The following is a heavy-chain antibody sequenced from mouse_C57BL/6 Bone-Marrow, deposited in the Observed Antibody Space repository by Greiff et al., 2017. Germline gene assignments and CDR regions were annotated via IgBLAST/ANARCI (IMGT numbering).Heavy chain of an antibody. Sequence: VQLQQPGAELVRPGTSVKLSCKASGYTFTSYWMHWVKQRPGQGLEWIGVIDPSDSYTNYNQKFKGKATLTVDTSSSTAYMQLSSLTSEDSAVYYCARGRWLLQYYFDYWGQGTTLTVSS. CDR2: IDPSDSYT. J-gene: IGHJ2*01. CDR1: GYTFTSYW. D-gene: IGHD2-3*01. CDR3: ARGRWLLQYYFDY. V-gene: IGHV1-59*01.